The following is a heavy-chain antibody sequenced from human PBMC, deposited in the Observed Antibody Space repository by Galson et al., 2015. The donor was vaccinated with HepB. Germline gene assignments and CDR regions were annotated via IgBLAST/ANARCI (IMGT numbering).Heavy chain of an antibody. V-gene: IGHV1-2*06. CDR3: ARDLCEGKYCTGGVSGDY. CDR2: INPNTGGT. D-gene: IGHD2-8*02. Sequence: SVKVSCKASGYTFTGYYMFWVRQAPGQRPEWMGRINPNTGGTNYAQKFQGRVTMTRDTSISTAYMALSRLRPDDTAVYYCARDLCEGKYCTGGVSGDYWGQGTLVTVSS. CDR1: GYTFTGYY. J-gene: IGHJ4*02.